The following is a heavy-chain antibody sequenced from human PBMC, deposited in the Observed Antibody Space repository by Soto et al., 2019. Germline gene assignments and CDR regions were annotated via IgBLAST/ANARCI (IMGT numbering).Heavy chain of an antibody. Sequence: SETLSLTCTVSGGSITNHYWGWIRQPPGKGLEWIGYIYYTGSTNYNPSLKSRVTISLDTSKNQFSLKLNSVTAADTAVFYCARGLGSLCSEMDVWGQGTTVTVSS. J-gene: IGHJ6*02. V-gene: IGHV4-59*11. CDR2: IYYTGST. D-gene: IGHD6-13*01. CDR1: GGSITNHY. CDR3: ARGLGSLCSEMDV.